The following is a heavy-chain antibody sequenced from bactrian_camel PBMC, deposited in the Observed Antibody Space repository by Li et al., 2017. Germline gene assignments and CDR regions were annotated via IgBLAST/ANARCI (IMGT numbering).Heavy chain of an antibody. D-gene: IGHD3*01. CDR2: ITTAGMT. V-gene: IGHV3S53*01. CDR3: AADGAFGGRCSASSVRDFGY. J-gene: IGHJ6*01. Sequence: HVQLVESGGGSVQAGGSLRLSCAASGYTRSSNCLGWFRQIPGKEREGVASITTAGMTYIADSVKDRFTISQDNGKNTVNLQMNYLKPEDTARYYCAADGAFGGRCSASSVRDFGYWGQGTQVTVS. CDR1: GYTRSSNC.